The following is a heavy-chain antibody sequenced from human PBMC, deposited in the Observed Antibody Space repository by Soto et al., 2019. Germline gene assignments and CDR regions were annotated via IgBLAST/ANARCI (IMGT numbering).Heavy chain of an antibody. Sequence: GGSLRLSCAASGFTFSSYAMHWVRQAPGKGLEWVAVISYDGSNKYYADSVKGRFTISRDNSKNTLYLQMNSLRAEDTAVYYCARDQGPILTGYHYFDYWGQGTLVTVSS. CDR3: ARDQGPILTGYHYFDY. CDR2: ISYDGSNK. V-gene: IGHV3-30-3*01. J-gene: IGHJ4*02. D-gene: IGHD3-9*01. CDR1: GFTFSSYA.